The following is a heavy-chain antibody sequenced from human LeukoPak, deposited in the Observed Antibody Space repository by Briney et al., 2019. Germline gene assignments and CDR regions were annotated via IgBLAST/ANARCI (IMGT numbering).Heavy chain of an antibody. V-gene: IGHV1-69*05. CDR2: IIPIFGTA. Sequence: GASVKVSCKASGGTFSSYAISWVRQAPGQGLEWVGRIIPIFGTANYAQKFQGRVTITTDESTSTAYMELSSLRSEDTAAYYCARGPLVVTAIPFLDYWGQGTLVTASS. D-gene: IGHD2-21*02. J-gene: IGHJ4*02. CDR3: ARGPLVVTAIPFLDY. CDR1: GGTFSSYA.